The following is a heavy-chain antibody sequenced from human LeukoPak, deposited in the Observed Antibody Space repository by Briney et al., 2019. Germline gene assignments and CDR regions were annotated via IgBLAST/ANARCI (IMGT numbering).Heavy chain of an antibody. CDR3: ARGHDYGDYEPFDY. J-gene: IGHJ4*02. CDR1: GGSISGSSYY. CDR2: IYHSGST. D-gene: IGHD4-17*01. V-gene: IGHV4-39*07. Sequence: SETLSLTCTVSGGSISGSSYYWGWIRQPPGKGLEWIGYIYHSGSTYYNPSLKSRVTISVDRSKNQFSLKLSSVTAADTAVYYCARGHDYGDYEPFDYWGQGTLVTVSS.